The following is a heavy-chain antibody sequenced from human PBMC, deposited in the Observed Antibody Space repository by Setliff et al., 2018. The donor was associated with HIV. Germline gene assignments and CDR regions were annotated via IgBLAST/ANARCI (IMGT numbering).Heavy chain of an antibody. Sequence: PSETLSLTCSLSGGSINDHYFSWIRQSPGKGLEWIGSINYSGRPKYNPSLSSRGTISLDTSKNELSLKLTSVTAADTALYYCARHNVITYGGPFFDYYYYGMDVWAHGTTVTVSS. CDR1: GGSINDHY. D-gene: IGHD3-16*01. CDR3: ARHNVITYGGPFFDYYYYGMDV. V-gene: IGHV4-59*11. J-gene: IGHJ6*02. CDR2: INYSGRP.